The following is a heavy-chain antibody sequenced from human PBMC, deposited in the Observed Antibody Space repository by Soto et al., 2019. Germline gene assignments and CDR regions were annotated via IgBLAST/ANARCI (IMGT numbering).Heavy chain of an antibody. V-gene: IGHV1-46*01. J-gene: IGHJ4*02. CDR3: AGAMVPTYYFDY. CDR2: INPSGGST. CDR1: GYTFTSYY. D-gene: IGHD3-10*01. Sequence: GASVKVSCKASGYTFTSYYMHWVRQAPGQGLEWMGIINPSGGSTSYAQKFQGRVTMTRDTSTSTVYMELSSLRSEDTAVYYCAGAMVPTYYFDYWGQGTLVTVSS.